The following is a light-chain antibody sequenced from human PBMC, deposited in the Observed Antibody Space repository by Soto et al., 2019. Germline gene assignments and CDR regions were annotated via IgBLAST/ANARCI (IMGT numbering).Light chain of an antibody. V-gene: IGLV2-23*02. CDR1: ISDVGGDND. CDR3: CSYAGSSPSYV. Sequence: SVLTQPASVSGSPGQSITISCTGTISDVGGDNDVSWYQGHPAKAPQLLIYEVSKRPSGVSNRFSGSKSGNTASLTISRLQAEDEADYYCCSYAGSSPSYVFGSGTKVTVL. CDR2: EVS. J-gene: IGLJ1*01.